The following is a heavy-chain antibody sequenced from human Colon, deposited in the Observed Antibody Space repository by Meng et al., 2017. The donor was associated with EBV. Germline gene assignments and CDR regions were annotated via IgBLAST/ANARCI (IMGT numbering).Heavy chain of an antibody. CDR1: GGSISRGDYY. D-gene: IGHD5-18*01. CDR3: ARVGWRQWSFDL. CDR2: IYYSGST. Sequence: LRESGPSLGKPYQTLSPTCLVSGGSISRGDYYWSWIRQPPGKGLELIGHIYYSGSTSYNPSLKSRVTISVDTSNNQFSLKLSSVTAADTAVYYCARVGWRQWSFDLWGRGTLVTVPS. J-gene: IGHJ2*01. V-gene: IGHV4-30-4*01.